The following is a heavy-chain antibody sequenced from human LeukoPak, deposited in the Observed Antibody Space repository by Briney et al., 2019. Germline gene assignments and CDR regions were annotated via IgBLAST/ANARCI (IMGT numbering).Heavy chain of an antibody. J-gene: IGHJ4*02. CDR2: INPSGGST. V-gene: IGHV1-46*01. CDR1: GYTFTSYY. D-gene: IGHD2-2*01. CDR3: ARGQTLYAPAASPHYY. Sequence: ASVKVPCKASGYTFTSYYMHWVRQAPGQGLEWMGIINPSGGSTSYAQKFQGRVTMTRDTSTSTVYMELSSLRSEDTAVYYCARGQTLYAPAASPHYYWGQGTLVTVSS.